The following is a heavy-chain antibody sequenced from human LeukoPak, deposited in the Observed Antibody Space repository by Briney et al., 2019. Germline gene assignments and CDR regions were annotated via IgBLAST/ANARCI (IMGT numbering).Heavy chain of an antibody. Sequence: GGSLRLSCAASGFTFSDHYMDWVRQAPGKGLEWVGRARNKANSYTTEYAASVKGRFTISKDDSKNSLYLQMNSLKTEDTAVYYCAREEWGNLGWGQGTLVTVSS. CDR2: ARNKANSYTT. D-gene: IGHD3-16*01. J-gene: IGHJ4*02. CDR1: GFTFSDHY. CDR3: AREEWGNLG. V-gene: IGHV3-72*01.